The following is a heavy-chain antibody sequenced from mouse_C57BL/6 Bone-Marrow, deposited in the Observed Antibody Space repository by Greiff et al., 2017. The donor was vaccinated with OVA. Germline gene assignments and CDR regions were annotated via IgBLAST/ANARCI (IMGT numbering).Heavy chain of an antibody. V-gene: IGHV1-55*01. CDR1: GYTFTSYW. CDR2: IYPGSGST. CDR3: ASWGYSNYLYWYFDV. J-gene: IGHJ1*03. Sequence: QVQLQQPGAELVKPGASVKMSCKASGYTFTSYWITWVKQRPGQGLEWIGDIYPGSGSTNYNEKFKSKATLTVDTSSSTAYMQLSSLTSEDSAVYYCASWGYSNYLYWYFDVWGTGTTVTVSS. D-gene: IGHD2-5*01.